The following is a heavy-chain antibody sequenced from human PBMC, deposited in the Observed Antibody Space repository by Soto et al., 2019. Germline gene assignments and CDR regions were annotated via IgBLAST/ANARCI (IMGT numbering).Heavy chain of an antibody. D-gene: IGHD3-10*01. CDR3: AKKVNSGPGSQYFDY. Sequence: GGSRRRSWAASGFTFSSYSMSWVRQAPGRGLEWVSGFRSSGDDGTTYYADSVKGRFTISRDNSKNTLFLQMDNLRAEDTAIYYCAKKVNSGPGSQYFDYWGQGTLVTVSS. V-gene: IGHV3-23*01. J-gene: IGHJ4*02. CDR1: GFTFSSYS. CDR2: FRSSGDDGTT.